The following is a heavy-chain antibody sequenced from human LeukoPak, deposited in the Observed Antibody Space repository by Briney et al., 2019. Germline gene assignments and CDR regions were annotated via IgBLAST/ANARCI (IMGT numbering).Heavy chain of an antibody. D-gene: IGHD2-15*01. CDR2: MNPNSGNT. V-gene: IGHV1-8*01. CDR1: GYTFTSYD. J-gene: IGHJ4*02. Sequence: ASVKVSCTASGYTFTSYDINWVRQATGQGLKWMGWMNPNSGNTGYAQKFQGRVTMTRDTSISTAYMELSSLGSEDTAVYYCARGASLRAVVVGATTSPPMPYDFWGQGTLVTVSS. CDR3: ARGASLRAVVVGATTSPPMPYDF.